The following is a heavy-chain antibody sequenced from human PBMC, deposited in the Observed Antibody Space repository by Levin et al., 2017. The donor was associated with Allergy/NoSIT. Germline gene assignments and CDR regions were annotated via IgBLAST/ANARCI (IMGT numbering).Heavy chain of an antibody. V-gene: IGHV5-51*01. CDR1: GYSFTNYW. Sequence: GESLKISCKGSGYSFTNYWNGWVRQIPEKGLEWMGIIYPGNSDTRYSPSFKGQVTISVDKSINTSYLHWSSLKASDTAIYYCARAGEYALFFWFGPCGQGTRVTVS. D-gene: IGHD2-21*01. CDR2: IYPGNSDT. CDR3: ARAGEYALFFWFGP. J-gene: IGHJ5*02.